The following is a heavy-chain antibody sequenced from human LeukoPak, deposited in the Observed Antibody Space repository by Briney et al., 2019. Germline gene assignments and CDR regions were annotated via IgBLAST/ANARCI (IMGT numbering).Heavy chain of an antibody. CDR2: TYYRSKWYN. J-gene: IGHJ5*02. CDR3: VRTQRAAGAS. CDR1: GDSVSSNSAA. Sequence: SQTLSLTCALSGDSVSSNSAAWNWIRQSPSRGLEWLGRTYYRSKWYNDYALSVRGRIAINPDTSKNQFSLQMNSMTPEDTAVYYCVRTQRAAGASWARGTLVTVSS. D-gene: IGHD6-13*01. V-gene: IGHV6-1*01.